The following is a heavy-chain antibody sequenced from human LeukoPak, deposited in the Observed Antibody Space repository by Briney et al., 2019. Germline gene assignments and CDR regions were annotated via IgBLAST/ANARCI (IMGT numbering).Heavy chain of an antibody. D-gene: IGHD3-10*01. CDR2: ISYDGSNK. J-gene: IGHJ4*02. CDR1: GFTFSSYA. CDR3: AKDSEVRGVTYYFDY. V-gene: IGHV3-30*04. Sequence: PGGPLRLSCAASGFTFSSYAMHWVRQAPGKGLEWVAVISYDGSNKYYADSVKGRFTISRDNSKNTLYLQMNSLRAEDTAVYYCAKDSEVRGVTYYFDYWGQGTLVTVSS.